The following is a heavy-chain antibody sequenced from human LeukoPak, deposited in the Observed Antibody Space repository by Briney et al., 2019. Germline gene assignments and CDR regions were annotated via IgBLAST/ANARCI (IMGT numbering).Heavy chain of an antibody. CDR1: GYAFIGYA. V-gene: IGHV7-4-1*02. CDR2: INTNTGNP. CDR3: ARVVWELPFDY. D-gene: IGHD1-26*01. J-gene: IGHJ4*02. Sequence: ASVKVPCKASGYAFIGYAINWVRQAPGQGLEWMGWINTNTGNPTYAQGFTGRFVFSLDTSVSTTYLQISSLKAEDTAVYYCARVVWELPFDYWGQGTLVTVSS.